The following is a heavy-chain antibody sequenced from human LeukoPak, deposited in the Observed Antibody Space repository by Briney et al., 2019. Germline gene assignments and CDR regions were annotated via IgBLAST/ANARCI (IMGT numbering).Heavy chain of an antibody. D-gene: IGHD3-10*01. J-gene: IGHJ3*02. CDR2: IYSGGST. Sequence: GGSLRLSCAASGFTFSSNYMSWVRQAPGKGLEWVSGIYSGGSTYYTDSVKGRFTIFRDNSKNTLYLQMNSMKGEDTAVYYCSRAPLWFGELYAFDIWGQGTMVTVSS. V-gene: IGHV3-66*01. CDR1: GFTFSSNY. CDR3: SRAPLWFGELYAFDI.